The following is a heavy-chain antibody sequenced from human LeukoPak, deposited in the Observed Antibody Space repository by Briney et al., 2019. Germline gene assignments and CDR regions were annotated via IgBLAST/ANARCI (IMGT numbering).Heavy chain of an antibody. J-gene: IGHJ5*02. CDR3: ARRTRFYGDYANWFDP. D-gene: IGHD4-17*01. CDR2: IYYSGST. Sequence: TSETLSLTCTVSGGSISSYYWSWIRQPPGKGLEWIGYIYYSGSTNYNPSLKSRVTISVDTSKNQFSLKLSPVTAADTAVYYCARRTRFYGDYANWFDPWGQGTLVTVSS. V-gene: IGHV4-59*08. CDR1: GGSISSYY.